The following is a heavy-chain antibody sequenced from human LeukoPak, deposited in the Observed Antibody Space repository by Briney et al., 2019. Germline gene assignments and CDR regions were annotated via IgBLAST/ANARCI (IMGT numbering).Heavy chain of an antibody. J-gene: IGHJ4*02. CDR3: ARGNGTYTPSNY. Sequence: SVKVSCKASGGISHPYAIAWVRQAPGQGLEWMGGITPLVSTTVYARKFQGGVTFTTDEATRTVYMELRSLRSDDTAIYYCARGNGTYTPSNYWGQGTLVTVSS. D-gene: IGHD1-26*01. CDR2: ITPLVSTT. V-gene: IGHV1-69*05. CDR1: GGISHPYA.